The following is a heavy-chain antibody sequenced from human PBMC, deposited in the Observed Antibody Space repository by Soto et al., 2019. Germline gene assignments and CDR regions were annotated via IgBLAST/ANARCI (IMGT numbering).Heavy chain of an antibody. CDR3: ARGSRSPNWFDP. J-gene: IGHJ5*02. Sequence: QVQLQESGPGLVKPSETLSLTCSVSGGSISSGGYYWNWIRQHPGKGLEWIGNIYYSGSTYYNPSLKSRITISIDTSKNQFSLMLSSVTAADTAVYYCARGSRSPNWFDPWGQGTLVTVSS. V-gene: IGHV4-31*03. CDR2: IYYSGST. D-gene: IGHD6-13*01. CDR1: GGSISSGGYY.